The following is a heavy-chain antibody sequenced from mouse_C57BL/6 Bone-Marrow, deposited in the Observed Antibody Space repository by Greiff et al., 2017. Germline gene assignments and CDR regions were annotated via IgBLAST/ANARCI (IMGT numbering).Heavy chain of an antibody. D-gene: IGHD1-1*01. CDR3: ARAGDYGSSSFAY. V-gene: IGHV3-1*01. CDR2: ISYSGST. CDR1: GYSITSGYD. J-gene: IGHJ3*01. Sequence: EVQVVESGPGMVKPSQSLSLTCTVTGYSITSGYDWHWIRHFPGNKLEWMGYISYSGSTNYNPSLKSRISITHDTSKNHFFLKLNSVTTEDTATYYCARAGDYGSSSFAYWGQGTLVTVSA.